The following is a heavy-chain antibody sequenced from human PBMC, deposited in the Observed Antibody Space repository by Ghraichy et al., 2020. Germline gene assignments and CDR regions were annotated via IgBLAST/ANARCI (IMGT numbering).Heavy chain of an antibody. Sequence: ASVKVSCKASGYTFTGYYMHWVRQAPGQGLEWMGWINPNSGGTNYAQKFQGRVTMTRDTSISTAYMELSRLRSDDTAVYYCARVAENSGSYEIDYWGQGTLVTVSS. V-gene: IGHV1-2*02. CDR2: INPNSGGT. CDR3: ARVAENSGSYEIDY. J-gene: IGHJ4*02. D-gene: IGHD1-26*01. CDR1: GYTFTGYY.